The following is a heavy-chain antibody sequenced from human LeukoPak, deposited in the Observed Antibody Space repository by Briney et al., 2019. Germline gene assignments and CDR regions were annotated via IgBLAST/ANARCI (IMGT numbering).Heavy chain of an antibody. J-gene: IGHJ5*02. CDR2: INHSGST. V-gene: IGHV4-34*01. CDR1: GRSFSGYY. D-gene: IGHD5-12*01. CDR3: ARGTPQNSGCLRKPRNWFDP. Sequence: PSETLSLTCAVYGRSFSGYYWSWIRQPPGKGLEWIGGINHSGSTNYNPSLKRRVTISVDTSENQFSLKLSSVTAADTAVYYCARGTPQNSGCLRKPRNWFDPWGQGTLVTVSS.